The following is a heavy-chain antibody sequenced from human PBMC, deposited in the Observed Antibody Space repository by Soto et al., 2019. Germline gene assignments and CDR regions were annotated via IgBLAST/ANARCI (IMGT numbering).Heavy chain of an antibody. V-gene: IGHV4-34*01. CDR2: INNRGS. CDR3: APLSVSLSGPYGIHV. J-gene: IGHJ6*02. D-gene: IGHD2-15*01. CDR1: GGSFSGYY. Sequence: SETLSLTCAVSGGSFSGYYWSWIRQPPGKGLEWIGAINNRGSDYNPSLKSRVTMSVDTPKNQFSLKLSSLTAADTAVYYCAPLSVSLSGPYGIHVWGQGTTVTVSS.